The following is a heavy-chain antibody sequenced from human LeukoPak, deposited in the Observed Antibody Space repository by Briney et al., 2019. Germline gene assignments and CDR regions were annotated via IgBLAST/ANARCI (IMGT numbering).Heavy chain of an antibody. V-gene: IGHV7-4-1*02. J-gene: IGHJ3*02. Sequence: GASVKVSCKASGYTFTSYAMNWVRQAPGQGLEWMGWINTNTGNPTYAQGFTGRFVFSLDTSVSTAYLQISSLKAEDTAVYYCARVSGYCSSTSCYVGEIDAFDIWGQGTMVTVSS. CDR3: ARVSGYCSSTSCYVGEIDAFDI. CDR1: GYTFTSYA. D-gene: IGHD2-2*01. CDR2: INTNTGNP.